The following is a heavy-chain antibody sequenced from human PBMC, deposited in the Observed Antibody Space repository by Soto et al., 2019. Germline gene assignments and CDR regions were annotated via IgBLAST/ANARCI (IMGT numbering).Heavy chain of an antibody. CDR3: ARDFLAVARPAGANWFDP. CDR1: GYTFTSYD. CDR2: ISAYNGNT. Sequence: QVQLVQSGAEVKKPGASVKVSCKASGYTFTSYDISWVRQAPGQGLEWMGWISAYNGNTNYAQKLQGRVTMTTDTTTSTAYMELRSLRSDDTAVYYCARDFLAVARPAGANWFDPWGQGTLVTVSS. D-gene: IGHD6-19*01. J-gene: IGHJ5*02. V-gene: IGHV1-18*04.